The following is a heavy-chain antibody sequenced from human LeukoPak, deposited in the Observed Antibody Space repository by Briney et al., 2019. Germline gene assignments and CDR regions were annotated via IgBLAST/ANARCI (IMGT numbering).Heavy chain of an antibody. CDR1: GGSISSYY. V-gene: IGHV4-59*01. D-gene: IGHD3-22*01. J-gene: IGHJ6*03. CDR3: ATGLVSSVMDV. Sequence: SETLSLTCTVSGGSISSYYWSWIRQPPGKGLEWIGYIYYSGSTNYNPSLKSRVTISVDTSKNQFSLKLSSVTAADTAVYYCATGLVSSVMDVWGKGTTDTVSS. CDR2: IYYSGST.